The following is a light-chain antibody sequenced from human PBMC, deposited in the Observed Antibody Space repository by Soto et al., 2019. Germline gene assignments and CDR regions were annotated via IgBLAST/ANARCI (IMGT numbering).Light chain of an antibody. Sequence: GDRVTITCRASQSVSSSLAWYQQEPGKAPKLLIYDASTLESGVPSRFSGSGYGTEFTLTINSLQPGDFATYYCQQYESFSPYTFGQGTRLEI. CDR1: QSVSSS. CDR3: QQYESFSPYT. CDR2: DAS. V-gene: IGKV1-5*01. J-gene: IGKJ2*01.